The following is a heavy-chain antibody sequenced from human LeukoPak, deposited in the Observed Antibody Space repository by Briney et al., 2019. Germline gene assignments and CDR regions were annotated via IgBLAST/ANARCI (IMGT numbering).Heavy chain of an antibody. CDR2: IIPIFGTA. CDR1: GGTFSSYA. V-gene: IGHV1-69*13. D-gene: IGHD6-19*01. Sequence: VASVKVSCEASGGTFSSYAISWVRQAPGQGLEWMGGIIPIFGTANYAQKFQGRVTITADESTSTAYMELSSLRSEDTAVYYCARARGIAVPATPDYWGQGTLVTVSS. CDR3: ARARGIAVPATPDY. J-gene: IGHJ4*02.